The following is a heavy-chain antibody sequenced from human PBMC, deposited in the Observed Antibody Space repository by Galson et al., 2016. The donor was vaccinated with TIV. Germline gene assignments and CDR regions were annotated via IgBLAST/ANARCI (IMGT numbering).Heavy chain of an antibody. J-gene: IGHJ4*02. CDR3: ASVAWFPGLSLDN. CDR2: FDPEQHKK. CDR1: GYTLSEIA. V-gene: IGHV1-24*01. D-gene: IGHD2/OR15-2a*01. Sequence: SVKVSCKVSGYTLSEIAMHWVRQAPGKGLEWMAGFDPEQHKKIYAQKLEGRVTLTDDTSTDTAFLELSSLSLEDTAVYYCASVAWFPGLSLDNWGQGTLVIVSS.